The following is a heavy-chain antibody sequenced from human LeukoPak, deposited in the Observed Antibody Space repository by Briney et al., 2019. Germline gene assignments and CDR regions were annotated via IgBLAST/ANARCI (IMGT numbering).Heavy chain of an antibody. D-gene: IGHD4-17*01. CDR1: GGSISSGDYY. CDR2: IYYSGST. V-gene: IGHV4-61*08. Sequence: PSETLSLTCTVSGGSISSGDYYWSWIRQPPGKGLEWIGYIYYSGSTNYNPSLKSRVTISVDTSKNQFSLKLSSVTAADTAVYYCARVCYGDCIIDYWGQGTLVTVSS. J-gene: IGHJ4*02. CDR3: ARVCYGDCIIDY.